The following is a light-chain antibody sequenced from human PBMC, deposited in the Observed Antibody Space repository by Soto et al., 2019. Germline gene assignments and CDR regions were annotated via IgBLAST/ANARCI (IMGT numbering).Light chain of an antibody. Sequence: DIQMTQSPSTLSASVGDRVSITCRASQRISSRLAWFQQKAGKAPKILIYMASSLESGVPSRFSGSGSGPEFTLTISGLQPDDVATYYCQQYDTYPWTFGQGTKVEI. CDR3: QQYDTYPWT. V-gene: IGKV1-5*03. CDR2: MAS. CDR1: QRISSR. J-gene: IGKJ1*01.